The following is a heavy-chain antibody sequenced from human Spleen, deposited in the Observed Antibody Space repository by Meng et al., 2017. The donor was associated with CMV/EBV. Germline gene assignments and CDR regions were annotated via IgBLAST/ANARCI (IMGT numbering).Heavy chain of an antibody. Sequence: ASVKVSCKTSGYTFTTYGITWVRQAPGQGLEWMGWISGLNGNTNYAQKLQGRITMTRDTSISTAYMELSRLRSDDTAVYYCARALQYCSSTSCYYYYGMDVWGQGTTVTVSS. J-gene: IGHJ6*02. CDR3: ARALQYCSSTSCYYYYGMDV. V-gene: IGHV1-18*01. D-gene: IGHD2-2*01. CDR1: GYTFTTYG. CDR2: ISGLNGNT.